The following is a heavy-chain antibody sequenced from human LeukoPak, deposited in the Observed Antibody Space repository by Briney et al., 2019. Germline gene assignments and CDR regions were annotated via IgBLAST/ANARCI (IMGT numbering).Heavy chain of an antibody. V-gene: IGHV3-20*01. CDR2: INWNGGST. CDR3: ARDGYYGSGSYDNGPHCYYYGMDV. CDR1: RFNLDDYR. J-gene: IGHJ6*02. Sequence: PGGSLRLSCAAPRFNLDDYRMGSVRQARGKGVEWDHRINWNGGSTGYAESVKGRFTISRDNAKNSPYLQMNSLRAEDRGLYHCARDGYYGSGSYDNGPHCYYYGMDVWGQGTTVTVSS. D-gene: IGHD3-10*01.